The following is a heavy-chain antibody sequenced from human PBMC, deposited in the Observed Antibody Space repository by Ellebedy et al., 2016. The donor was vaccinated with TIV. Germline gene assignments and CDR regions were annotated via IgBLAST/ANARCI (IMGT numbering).Heavy chain of an antibody. V-gene: IGHV1-18*04. D-gene: IGHD4-17*01. CDR1: GYTFTNYG. CDR2: ISGYNGNT. Sequence: AASVKVSCKASGYTFTNYGISWVRQAPGQGLERMGWISGYNGNTYSAQKLQGRVTMTTDTSTSTAYMELRSLRSDDTAVYYCARFVDGDYEDYWGQGTPVTVSS. CDR3: ARFVDGDYEDY. J-gene: IGHJ4*02.